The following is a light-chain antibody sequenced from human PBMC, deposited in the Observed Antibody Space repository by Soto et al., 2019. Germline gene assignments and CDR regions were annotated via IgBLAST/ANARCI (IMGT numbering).Light chain of an antibody. CDR1: QGISSY. J-gene: IGKJ1*01. V-gene: IGKV1-9*01. Sequence: DIHITQSPSTLSASVGDRVTITCRASQGISSYLAWYQQKPGKAPKLLIYAASTLQSGVPSRFSGSGSGAEFTLTISSLQPDDFATYYCQQYDSYPWTFGQGTKVDIK. CDR2: AAS. CDR3: QQYDSYPWT.